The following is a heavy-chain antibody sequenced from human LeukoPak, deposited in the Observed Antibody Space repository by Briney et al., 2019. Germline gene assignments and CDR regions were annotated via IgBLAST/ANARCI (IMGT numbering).Heavy chain of an antibody. CDR2: INPSGGST. CDR1: GYTFTSYY. Sequence: ASVKVSCKASGYTFTSYYMHWARQAPGQGLEWMGIINPSGGSTSYAQKFQGRVTMTRDMSTSTVYMELSSLRSEDTAVYYCARGAPYCSGGSCYSSVLYDYVWGSYRYTHWFDPWGQGTLVTVSS. D-gene: IGHD3-16*02. CDR3: ARGAPYCSGGSCYSSVLYDYVWGSYRYTHWFDP. V-gene: IGHV1-46*01. J-gene: IGHJ5*02.